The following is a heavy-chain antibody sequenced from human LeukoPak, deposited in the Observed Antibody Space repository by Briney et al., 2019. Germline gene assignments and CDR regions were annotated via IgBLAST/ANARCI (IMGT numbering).Heavy chain of an antibody. CDR3: ARGQGYSSSFGY. CDR2: IYTSGST. V-gene: IGHV4-4*09. D-gene: IGHD6-6*01. J-gene: IGHJ4*02. Sequence: SETLSLTCTVSGGSISSYYWSWIRQPPGKGLEWIGYIYTSGSTYYNPSLKSRVTISVDTSKNQFPLKLSSVTAADTAVYYCARGQGYSSSFGYWGQGTLVTVSS. CDR1: GGSISSYY.